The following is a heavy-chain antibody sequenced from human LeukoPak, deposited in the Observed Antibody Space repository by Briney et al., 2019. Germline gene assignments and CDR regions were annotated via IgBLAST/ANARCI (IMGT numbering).Heavy chain of an antibody. Sequence: GGSLRLSCAASGFTFSSYEMNWVRQAPGKGLEWVSYISSSGSTIYYADSVKGRFTISRDNAKNSLYLQMNSLRAEDTAVYYCAKDGDYDILTGYSLTYYYYYMDVWGKGTTVTISS. CDR3: AKDGDYDILTGYSLTYYYYYMDV. V-gene: IGHV3-48*03. D-gene: IGHD3-9*01. CDR2: ISSSGSTI. J-gene: IGHJ6*03. CDR1: GFTFSSYE.